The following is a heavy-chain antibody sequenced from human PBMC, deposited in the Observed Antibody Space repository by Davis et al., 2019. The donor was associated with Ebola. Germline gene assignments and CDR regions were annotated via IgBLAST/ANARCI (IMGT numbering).Heavy chain of an antibody. CDR3: ARTDGYRFGWFDP. Sequence: GESLKISCAASGFTFSSYGMHWVRQAPGKGLEWVAVISYDGSNKYYADSVKGRFTISRDNSKNTLYLQMNSLRAEDTAVYNCARTDGYRFGWFDPWGQGTLVTVSS. J-gene: IGHJ5*02. D-gene: IGHD5-24*01. CDR2: ISYDGSNK. V-gene: IGHV3-30*03. CDR1: GFTFSSYG.